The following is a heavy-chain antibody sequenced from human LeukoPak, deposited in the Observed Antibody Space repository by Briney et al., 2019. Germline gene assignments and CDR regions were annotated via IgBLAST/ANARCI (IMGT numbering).Heavy chain of an antibody. CDR1: GGTFSSYA. D-gene: IGHD3-22*01. V-gene: IGHV1-69*13. CDR2: IIPIFGTA. CDR3: ARCYSHTSDYDSSGYYRY. Sequence: WASVKVSCKASGGTFSSYAISRVRQAPGQGLEWMGGIIPIFGTANYAQKFQGRVTITADESTSTAYMELSSLRSEDTAVYYCARCYSHTSDYDSSGYYRYWGQGTLVTVSS. J-gene: IGHJ4*02.